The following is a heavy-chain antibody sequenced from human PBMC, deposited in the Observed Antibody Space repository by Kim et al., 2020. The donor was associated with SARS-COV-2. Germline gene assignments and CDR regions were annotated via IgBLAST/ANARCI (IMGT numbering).Heavy chain of an antibody. Sequence: GGSLRLSCAASGFTFSSYGMHWVRQAPGKGLEWVAVISYDGSNKYYADSVKGRFTISRDNSKNTLYLQMNSLRAEDTAVYYCARVAGKDPRDYFDYWGQGTLVTVSS. V-gene: IGHV3-33*05. CDR2: ISYDGSNK. CDR3: ARVAGKDPRDYFDY. J-gene: IGHJ4*02. D-gene: IGHD2-15*01. CDR1: GFTFSSYG.